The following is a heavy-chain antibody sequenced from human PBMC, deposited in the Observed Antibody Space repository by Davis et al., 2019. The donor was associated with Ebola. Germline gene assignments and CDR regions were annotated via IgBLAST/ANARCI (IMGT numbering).Heavy chain of an antibody. Sequence: ESLKISCAASGFTFSSNSMNWVRQAPGKGLEWVSFISSSSNYIYYADSVKGRFTISRDTAKNSLYLQMNSLRAEDTAVYYCVRDPALVVTGGGWYFDLWGRGTLVTVSS. CDR1: GFTFSSNS. CDR2: ISSSSNYI. J-gene: IGHJ2*01. CDR3: VRDPALVVTGGGWYFDL. D-gene: IGHD2-21*02. V-gene: IGHV3-21*01.